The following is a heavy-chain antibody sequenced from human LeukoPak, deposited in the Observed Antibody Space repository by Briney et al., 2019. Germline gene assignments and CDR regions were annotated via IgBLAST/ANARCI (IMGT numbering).Heavy chain of an antibody. Sequence: GTLSLTCAVSGGSITSSNWWSWVRQPPGKGLEWMGEIDHSGSTKYNPSLKSRATISVDKSKNQFSLKLTSVTAADTAVYYCAIVYKYCSGTSCYRFDPWGQGTLVTVSS. V-gene: IGHV4-4*02. D-gene: IGHD2-2*01. CDR3: AIVYKYCSGTSCYRFDP. CDR2: IDHSGST. J-gene: IGHJ5*02. CDR1: GGSITSSNW.